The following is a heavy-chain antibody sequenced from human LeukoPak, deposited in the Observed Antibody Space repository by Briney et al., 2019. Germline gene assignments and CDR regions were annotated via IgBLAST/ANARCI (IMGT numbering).Heavy chain of an antibody. CDR1: GGSISSSSYY. V-gene: IGHV4-61*01. D-gene: IGHD3-22*01. CDR3: AQYDSTSRDAFDI. J-gene: IGHJ3*02. CDR2: IYYSGST. Sequence: PSETLSLTCTVSGGSISSSSYYWSWIRQPPGKGLEWIGYIYYSGSTNYNPSLKSRATISVDTSKNQFSLKLSSVTAADTAVYYCAQYDSTSRDAFDIWGQGTMVTVSS.